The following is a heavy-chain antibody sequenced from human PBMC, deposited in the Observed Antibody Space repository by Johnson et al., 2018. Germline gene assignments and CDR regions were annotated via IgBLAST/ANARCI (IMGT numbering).Heavy chain of an antibody. J-gene: IGHJ6*03. V-gene: IGHV3-49*03. CDR1: GFSFGEYA. CDR2: IRRESFGGPT. Sequence: VQLVQSGGGLVQPGRSLRLSCTASGFSFGEYAMSWFRQAPGKGMEWVAFIRRESFGGPTEYAASVKGRFPISRVDSKGFAYLQMNSLRTEDTSVYYCTRFNWKIDDYFYMDVWGKGTTVIVSS. CDR3: TRFNWKIDDYFYMDV. D-gene: IGHD1-20*01.